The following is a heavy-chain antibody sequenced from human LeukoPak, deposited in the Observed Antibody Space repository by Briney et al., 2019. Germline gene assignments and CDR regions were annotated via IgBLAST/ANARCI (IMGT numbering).Heavy chain of an antibody. V-gene: IGHV3-66*01. D-gene: IGHD3-16*01. CDR2: SYSGGST. J-gene: IGHJ4*02. CDR3: ARDSYDYVWGSYDY. Sequence: GGSLRLSCAASGFTVSSNYMSWVRQAPGKGLEWVSVSYSGGSTYYADSVKGRFTISRDNSKNMLYLQMNSLRAEDTAVYYCARDSYDYVWGSYDYWGQGTLVTVSS. CDR1: GFTVSSNY.